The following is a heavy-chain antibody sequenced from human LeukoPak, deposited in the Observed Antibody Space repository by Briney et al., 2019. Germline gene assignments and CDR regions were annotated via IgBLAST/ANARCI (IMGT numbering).Heavy chain of an antibody. J-gene: IGHJ5*02. CDR3: ARMELFWSGYPNYFDP. V-gene: IGHV1-69*05. D-gene: IGHD3-3*01. CDR1: GGTFSSYT. CDR2: VIPIFGPA. Sequence: ASVKVSCKASGGTFSSYTISWVRQAPGQGLEWMGGVIPIFGPASYTQKFQGRLTITTDESTSTAYMELGSLRSEDTAVYYCARMELFWSGYPNYFDPWGQGTLVIVSS.